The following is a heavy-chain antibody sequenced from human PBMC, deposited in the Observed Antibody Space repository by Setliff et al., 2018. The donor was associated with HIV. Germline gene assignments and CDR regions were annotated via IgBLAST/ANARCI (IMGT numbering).Heavy chain of an antibody. D-gene: IGHD3-9*01. CDR1: GYSFPNDW. V-gene: IGHV5-51*01. CDR2: IFPGDSET. Sequence: GESLKISCKDSGYSFPNDWIGWVRQMPGKGLEWVAIIFPGDSETRYSPSFEGQATISADRSINTVYLQWSSLRASDTAIYYCTRHPLRPGIAGYFYFVDVWGTGTTVTVSS. CDR3: TRHPLRPGIAGYFYFVDV. J-gene: IGHJ6*03.